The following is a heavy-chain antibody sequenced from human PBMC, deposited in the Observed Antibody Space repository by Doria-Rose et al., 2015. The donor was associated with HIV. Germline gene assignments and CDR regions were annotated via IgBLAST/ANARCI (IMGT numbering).Heavy chain of an antibody. D-gene: IGHD6-13*01. Sequence: QVTLKESGPVLVKPTETLTLTCTVSGVSLSSPGMGVSWIRQSPGKALEWLANSFSDDERSYKTSLKSRLTITRGTTKSKVVLTMTNMDPVDTATYYCARIKSSRWYHKYYFDFWGQGALVIVSA. CDR3: ARIKSSRWYHKYYFDF. V-gene: IGHV2-26*01. CDR2: SFSDDER. J-gene: IGHJ4*02. CDR1: GVSLSSPGMG.